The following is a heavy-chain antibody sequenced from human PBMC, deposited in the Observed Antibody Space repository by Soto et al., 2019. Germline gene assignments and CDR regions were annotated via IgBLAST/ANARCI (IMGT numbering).Heavy chain of an antibody. CDR2: ISGSGGST. D-gene: IGHD6-13*01. CDR1: GFTFSSYA. CDR3: AKIDGYSSSWYGGNLGY. Sequence: GSLRLSCAASGFTFSSYAMSWVRQAPGKGLEWVSAISGSGGSTYYADSVKGRFTISRDNSKNTLYLQMNSLRAEDTAVYYCAKIDGYSSSWYGGNLGYWGQGTLVTVSS. J-gene: IGHJ4*02. V-gene: IGHV3-23*01.